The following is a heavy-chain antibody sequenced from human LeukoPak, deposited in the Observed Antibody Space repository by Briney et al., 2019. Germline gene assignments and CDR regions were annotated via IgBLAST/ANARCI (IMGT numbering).Heavy chain of an antibody. CDR3: AREGGAAAGGHDAFDI. CDR1: GGTFSSYA. D-gene: IGHD6-13*01. J-gene: IGHJ3*02. V-gene: IGHV1-69*01. Sequence: PGGSLRLSCAASGGTFSSYAISWVRQAPGQGLEWMGGIIPIFGTANYAQKFQGRVTITADESTSTAYMELSSLRSEDTAVYYCAREGGAAAGGHDAFDIWGQGTMVTVSS. CDR2: IIPIFGTA.